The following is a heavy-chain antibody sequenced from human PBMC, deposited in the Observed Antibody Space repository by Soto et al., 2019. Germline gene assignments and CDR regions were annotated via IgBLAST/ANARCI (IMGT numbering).Heavy chain of an antibody. CDR3: ARGGYSGYAR. CDR1: GGFFSGYY. Sequence: QVQLQQWGAGLLKPSETLSLTCAVYGGFFSGYYWSWIRQPPGKGLEWIGEINHSGSTNYNPSLKSRVTISVDTSKNQFSLKLSSATAADTAVYYCARGGYSGYARWGQGTLVTVSS. V-gene: IGHV4-34*01. CDR2: INHSGST. D-gene: IGHD5-12*01. J-gene: IGHJ4*02.